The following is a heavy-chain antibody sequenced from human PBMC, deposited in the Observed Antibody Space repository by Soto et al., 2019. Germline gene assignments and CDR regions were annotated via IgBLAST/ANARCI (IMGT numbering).Heavy chain of an antibody. J-gene: IGHJ5*02. CDR1: GGSISSYY. V-gene: IGHV4-59*01. Sequence: SETLSLTCTVSGGSISSYYWSWIRQPPGKGLEWTGYIYYSGSTNYNPSLKSRVTISVDTSKNQFSLKLSSVTAADTAVYYCARGNTYYDFWSGRATHNWFDPWGQGTLVTVSS. D-gene: IGHD3-3*01. CDR3: ARGNTYYDFWSGRATHNWFDP. CDR2: IYYSGST.